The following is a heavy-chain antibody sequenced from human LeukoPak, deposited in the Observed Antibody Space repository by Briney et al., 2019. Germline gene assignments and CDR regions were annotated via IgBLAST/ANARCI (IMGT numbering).Heavy chain of an antibody. J-gene: IGHJ5*02. Sequence: SETLSLTCAVYGGSFSGYYWSWIRQPPGKGLEWIGEINHSGSTNYNPSLKSRVTISVDTSKNQFSLKLSSMTAADTAVYYCARAVDFWSGTNWFDPWGQGTLVTVSS. V-gene: IGHV4-34*01. D-gene: IGHD3-3*01. CDR2: INHSGST. CDR3: ARAVDFWSGTNWFDP. CDR1: GGSFSGYY.